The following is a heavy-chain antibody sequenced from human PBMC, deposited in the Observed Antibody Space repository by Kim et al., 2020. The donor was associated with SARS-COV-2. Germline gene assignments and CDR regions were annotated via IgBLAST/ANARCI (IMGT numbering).Heavy chain of an antibody. Sequence: ASVKVSCKASGYTFTSYYMHWVRQAPGQGLEWMGIINPSGGSTSYAQKFQGRVTMTRDTSTSTVYMELSSLRSEDTAVYYCARDSYGSGSFQDYYYYYGMDVWGQGTTVTGPS. J-gene: IGHJ6*02. CDR2: INPSGGST. CDR3: ARDSYGSGSFQDYYYYYGMDV. V-gene: IGHV1-46*01. CDR1: GYTFTSYY. D-gene: IGHD3-10*01.